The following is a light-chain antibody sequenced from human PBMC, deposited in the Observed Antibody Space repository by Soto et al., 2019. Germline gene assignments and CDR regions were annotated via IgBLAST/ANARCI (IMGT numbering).Light chain of an antibody. J-gene: IGKJ1*01. CDR2: DAS. V-gene: IGKV3-11*01. Sequence: EIVLTQSPATLSLSPGERATVSCRASQSISSDLAWYQQKPGQAPRLLIYDASNSATRIPARFSGSGSGTDFTLTISILEPEDFAVYYCQQRNSWPRTFGQGTKVEVK. CDR1: QSISSD. CDR3: QQRNSWPRT.